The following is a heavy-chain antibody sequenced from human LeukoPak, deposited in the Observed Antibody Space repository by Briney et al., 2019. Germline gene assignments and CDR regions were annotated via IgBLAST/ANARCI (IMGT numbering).Heavy chain of an antibody. J-gene: IGHJ6*03. D-gene: IGHD5-18*01. CDR1: GFTFSSYW. CDR2: IKQDGSEK. Sequence: GGSLRLSCAASGFTFSSYWMSWVREAPGKGVEWVANIKQDGSEKYFVDSVKGRFTISRANAKNSLYLQMNSLRAEDTAVYYCARSSGYSYGIYYYYYYYMDVWGKGTTVTVSS. CDR3: ARSSGYSYGIYYYYYYYMDV. V-gene: IGHV3-7*01.